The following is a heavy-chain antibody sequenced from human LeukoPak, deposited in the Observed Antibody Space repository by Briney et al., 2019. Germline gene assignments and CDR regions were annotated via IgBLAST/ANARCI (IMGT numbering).Heavy chain of an antibody. J-gene: IGHJ1*01. D-gene: IGHD3-22*01. CDR3: ARRLYYYDNLGHFQY. CDR2: IYYSGST. V-gene: IGHV4-39*01. CDR1: GGSISSSSYY. Sequence: PSETLSLTCTVSGGSISSSSYYWGWIRQPPGKGLEWIGSIYYSGSTYYNPSLKSRVTISVDTSKNQFSLKLSSVTAADTAVYYCARRLYYYDNLGHFQYWGQGTLVTVSS.